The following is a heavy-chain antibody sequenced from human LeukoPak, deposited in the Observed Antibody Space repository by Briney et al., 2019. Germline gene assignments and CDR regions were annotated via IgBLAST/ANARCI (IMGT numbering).Heavy chain of an antibody. CDR2: ISSSGSTT. CDR3: AKDYHRYSYGLD. Sequence: GGSLRLSCAASGLPFSDYYRSWIRQATGEGLEWVSYISSSGSTTYYTDSVKGRFTISRDNAKNSLYLQMSSLRAEDTAIYYCAKDYHRYSYGLDWGQGTLVTVAS. D-gene: IGHD5-18*01. CDR1: GLPFSDYY. V-gene: IGHV3-11*01. J-gene: IGHJ4*02.